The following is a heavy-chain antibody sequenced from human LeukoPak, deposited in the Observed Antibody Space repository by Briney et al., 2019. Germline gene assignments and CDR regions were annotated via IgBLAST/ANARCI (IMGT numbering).Heavy chain of an antibody. Sequence: GGSLRLSCAASGFTFSGYAMSWVRQAPGKGLEGVSAISGSGGSTYYADSVKGRFTISRDNSKNTLYLQMNSLRAEDTAVYYCAKWYSSSWYYYDYYGMDVWGQGTTVTVSS. CDR2: ISGSGGST. CDR3: AKWYSSSWYYYDYYGMDV. V-gene: IGHV3-23*01. CDR1: GFTFSGYA. J-gene: IGHJ6*02. D-gene: IGHD6-13*01.